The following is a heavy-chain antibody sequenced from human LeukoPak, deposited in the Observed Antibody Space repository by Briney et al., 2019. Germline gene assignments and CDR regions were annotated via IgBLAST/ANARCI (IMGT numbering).Heavy chain of an antibody. Sequence: TGGSLRLSCAASGFTFSSYAMHWVRQAPGKGLEYVSAISSNGGSTYYANSVKGRFTISRDNSKNTLYLQMGSLRAEDMAVYYCARSPRGWMPSSQYYFDYWGQGTLVTVSS. D-gene: IGHD2-2*01. CDR1: GFTFSSYA. V-gene: IGHV3-64*01. CDR3: ARSPRGWMPSSQYYFDY. J-gene: IGHJ4*02. CDR2: ISSNGGST.